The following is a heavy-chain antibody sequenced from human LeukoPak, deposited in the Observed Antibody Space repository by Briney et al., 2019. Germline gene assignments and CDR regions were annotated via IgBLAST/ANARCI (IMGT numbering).Heavy chain of an antibody. CDR2: INLNGGST. Sequence: ASVKVSCKTSGYTFTSYYMHWVRQAPGQGLEWMGIINLNGGSTKYAQKFQGRVTMTRDTSTNTVYIELSSLRSEDTAVYYCTRVYCSSSSCYSADYWGQGTLVTVSS. CDR3: TRVYCSSSSCYSADY. D-gene: IGHD2-2*02. CDR1: GYTFTSYY. V-gene: IGHV1-46*03. J-gene: IGHJ4*02.